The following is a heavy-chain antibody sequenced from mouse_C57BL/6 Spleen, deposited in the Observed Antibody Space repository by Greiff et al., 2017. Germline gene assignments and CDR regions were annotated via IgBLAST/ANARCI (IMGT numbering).Heavy chain of an antibody. CDR3: ARSITTVVANYAMDY. J-gene: IGHJ4*01. CDR2: IDPSDSYT. V-gene: IGHV1-69*01. Sequence: QVQLQQPGAELVMPGASVKLSCKASGYTFTSYWMHWVKQRPGQGLEWIGEIDPSDSYTNYNQKFKGKSTLTVDKSSSTAYMQLSSLTSEDSAVYYGARSITTVVANYAMDYWGQGTSVTVSS. CDR1: GYTFTSYW. D-gene: IGHD1-1*01.